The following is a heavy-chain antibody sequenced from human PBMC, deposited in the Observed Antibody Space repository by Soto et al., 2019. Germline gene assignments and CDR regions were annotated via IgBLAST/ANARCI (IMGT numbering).Heavy chain of an antibody. J-gene: IGHJ4*02. CDR1: GGSISSGDYY. CDR3: AGVLLWFGQLTPLAADY. Sequence: SETLSLTCTVSGGSISSGDYYWSWIRQPPGKGLEWIGNIHYSGSTYYDSSLKSRVTISVDTSKNQFSLKLSSVTAADTAMYYCAGVLLWFGQLTPLAADYWGQGTLVTVSS. CDR2: IHYSGST. D-gene: IGHD3-10*01. V-gene: IGHV4-39*01.